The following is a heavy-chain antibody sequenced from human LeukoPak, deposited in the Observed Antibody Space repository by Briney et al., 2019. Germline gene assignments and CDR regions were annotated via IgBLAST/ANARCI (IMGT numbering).Heavy chain of an antibody. CDR2: ISSSDTTI. V-gene: IGHV3-48*03. CDR3: GKVIAAAGTGYYYGMDV. Sequence: GGSLRLSCAASGFTFSSYEMNCVRQAPGEGLKWVSYISSSDTTICYANSVKGRFTISRDNAKDSLYLQMNSLRAEDTAVYYCGKVIAAAGTGYYYGMDVWGQGTTVTVSS. D-gene: IGHD6-13*01. J-gene: IGHJ6*02. CDR1: GFTFSSYE.